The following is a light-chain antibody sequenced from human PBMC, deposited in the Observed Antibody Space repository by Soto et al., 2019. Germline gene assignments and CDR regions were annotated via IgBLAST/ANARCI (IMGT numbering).Light chain of an antibody. CDR1: SGHSSYA. CDR2: LNSDGSH. CDR3: QTWGTGIHV. Sequence: QLVLTQSPSASASLGASVKLTCTLSSGHSSYAIAWHQQQPEKGPRYLIKLNSDGSHSKGDGIPDRFSGSSSGAERYLTISSLQSEDEADYYWQTWGTGIHVFGGGTQLTVL. J-gene: IGLJ7*01. V-gene: IGLV4-69*01.